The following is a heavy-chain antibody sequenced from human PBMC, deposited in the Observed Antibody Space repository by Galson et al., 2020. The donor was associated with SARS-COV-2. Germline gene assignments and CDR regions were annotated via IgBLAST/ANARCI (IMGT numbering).Heavy chain of an antibody. J-gene: IGHJ6*03. CDR1: GYTFSAYG. V-gene: IGHV1-18*01. D-gene: IGHD6-19*01. Sequence: ASVKVSCKTSGYTFSAYGITWVRQAPGQGLEWMGWISGHNGNVKYAEKLQGRLTMTIDSSTSTAYMELRSLRSDDTAVYYCARSVVGADHYYYYIDFWGKGTTVTVSS. CDR3: ARSVVGADHYYYYIDF. CDR2: ISGHNGNV.